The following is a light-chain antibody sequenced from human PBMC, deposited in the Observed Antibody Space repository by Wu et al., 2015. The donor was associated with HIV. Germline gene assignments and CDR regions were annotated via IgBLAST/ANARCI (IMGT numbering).Light chain of an antibody. CDR3: QQYHSYSYT. CDR1: QSISTW. J-gene: IGKJ2*01. V-gene: IGKV1-5*03. CDR2: KAS. Sequence: DIQMTQSPSTLSASVEDRVTITCRASQSISTWLAWYQQKPGKAPKLLIYKASTLESGVPSRFSGSGSGTEFTLTISSLQPDDFATYFCQQYHSYSYTFGQGPSWRSN.